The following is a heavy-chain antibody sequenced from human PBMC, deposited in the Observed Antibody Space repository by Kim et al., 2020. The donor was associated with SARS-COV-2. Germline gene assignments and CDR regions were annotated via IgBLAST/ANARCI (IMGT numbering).Heavy chain of an antibody. CDR1: GGSISSSNW. Sequence: SETLSLTCAVSGGSISSSNWWSWVRQPPGKGLEWIGEIYNSGSTNYNPSLKSRVTISVDKSKNQFSLKLSSVAAADTAVYYCARDKGLRLGETIWGQGTLVTVSS. CDR3: ARDKGLRLGETI. CDR2: IYNSGST. V-gene: IGHV4-4*02. J-gene: IGHJ4*02. D-gene: IGHD3-16*01.